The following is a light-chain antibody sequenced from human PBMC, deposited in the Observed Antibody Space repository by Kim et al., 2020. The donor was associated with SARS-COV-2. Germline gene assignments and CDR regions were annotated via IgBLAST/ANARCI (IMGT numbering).Light chain of an antibody. J-gene: IGKJ1*01. CDR1: QRISGG. Sequence: SASVGDKVSITCRASQRISGGVAWYQQKPGKAPKLLIYDASSLESGVPSRFSGSGSGTDFTLIVSSLQPDDFATYYCQQYSNRWTFGQGTKVDIK. V-gene: IGKV1-5*01. CDR2: DAS. CDR3: QQYSNRWT.